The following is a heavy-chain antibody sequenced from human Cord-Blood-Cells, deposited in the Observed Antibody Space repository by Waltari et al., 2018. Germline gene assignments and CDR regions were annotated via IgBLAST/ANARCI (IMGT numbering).Heavy chain of an antibody. J-gene: IGHJ3*02. V-gene: IGHV4-34*01. CDR2: INHSGST. CDR3: ARGRGWDI. CDR1: GGSFSGYY. D-gene: IGHD2-15*01. Sequence: QVQLQQWGAGLLKPSETLSLTCAVYGGSFSGYYWSWIRQPPGKGLEGIGEINHSGSTNYNPSLKSRVTISVDTSKNQFSLKLSSVTAADTAVYYCARGRGWDIWGQGTMVTVSS.